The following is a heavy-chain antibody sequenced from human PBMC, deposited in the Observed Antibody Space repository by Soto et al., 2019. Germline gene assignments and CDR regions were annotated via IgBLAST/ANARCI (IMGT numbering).Heavy chain of an antibody. D-gene: IGHD2-2*02. CDR2: INAGNGNT. J-gene: IGHJ6*03. CDR1: GYTFTSYA. CDR3: AREPIGYCSSTSCYKHYYYYMDV. Sequence: ASVKVSCKASGYTFTSYAMHWVRQAPGQRLEWMGWINAGNGNTKYSQKFQGRVTITRDTSASTAYMELSSLRSEDTAVYYCAREPIGYCSSTSCYKHYYYYMDVWGKGTTVT. V-gene: IGHV1-3*01.